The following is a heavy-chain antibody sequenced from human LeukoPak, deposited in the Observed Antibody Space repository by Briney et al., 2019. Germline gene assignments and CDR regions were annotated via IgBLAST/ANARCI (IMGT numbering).Heavy chain of an antibody. J-gene: IGHJ4*02. Sequence: ASVKVSCKASGYTFTGYYMHWVRQAPGQGLEWMGWINPNSGGTNYAQKFQDRVTMTRDTSISTAYMELSRLRFADTAVYYCASGHCSSTSCYAVPDYWGQGTLVTVSS. V-gene: IGHV1-2*02. CDR1: GYTFTGYY. CDR2: INPNSGGT. CDR3: ASGHCSSTSCYAVPDY. D-gene: IGHD2-2*01.